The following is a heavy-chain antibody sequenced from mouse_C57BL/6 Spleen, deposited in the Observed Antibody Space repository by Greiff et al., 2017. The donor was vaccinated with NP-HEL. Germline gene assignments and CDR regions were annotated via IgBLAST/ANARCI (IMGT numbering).Heavy chain of an antibody. D-gene: IGHD1-1*01. CDR2: ISSGGDYI. CDR1: GFTFSSYA. Sequence: EVQGVESGEGLVKPGGSLKLSCAASGFTFSSYAMSWVRQTPEKRLEWVAYISSGGDYIYYADTVKGRFTISRDNARNTLYLQMSSLKSEDTAMYYCTRGWDYYGSSYVIYAMDYWGQGTSVTVSS. J-gene: IGHJ4*01. V-gene: IGHV5-9-1*02. CDR3: TRGWDYYGSSYVIYAMDY.